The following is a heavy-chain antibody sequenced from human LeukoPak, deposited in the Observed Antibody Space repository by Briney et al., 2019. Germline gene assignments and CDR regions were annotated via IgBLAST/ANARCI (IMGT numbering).Heavy chain of an antibody. Sequence: PGGSLRLSCAAYGFTLSSYGMHWVRQAPGKGMEWVAFIRYDGSNKYYADSVKGRFTISRDNSKNTLYLQMNSLRAEDTAVYYCAKDGAHYDSSVTRGRILDYWGQGTLVTVSS. V-gene: IGHV3-30*02. J-gene: IGHJ4*02. CDR3: AKDGAHYDSSVTRGRILDY. CDR2: IRYDGSNK. CDR1: GFTLSSYG. D-gene: IGHD3-22*01.